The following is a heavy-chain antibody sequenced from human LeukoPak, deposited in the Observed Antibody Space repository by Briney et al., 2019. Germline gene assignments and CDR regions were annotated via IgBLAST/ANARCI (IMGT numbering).Heavy chain of an antibody. V-gene: IGHV4-59*08. CDR2: IYYSGNT. D-gene: IGHD2-2*01. CDR3: ARSYCSSTTCYSYFNY. Sequence: SETLSLTCTVSGGSISTYYWSWVRQPPGKGLEWIGYIYYSGNTNYNPSLKSRVTISVDTSKNQFSLNLNSVTAADTAVYYCARSYCSSTTCYSYFNYWGQGTLVTVSS. CDR1: GGSISTYY. J-gene: IGHJ4*02.